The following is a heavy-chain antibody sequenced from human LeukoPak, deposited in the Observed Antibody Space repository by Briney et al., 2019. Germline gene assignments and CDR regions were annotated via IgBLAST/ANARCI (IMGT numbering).Heavy chain of an antibody. J-gene: IGHJ4*02. D-gene: IGHD4-23*01. CDR3: AKEYYGGWGDD. V-gene: IGHV3-23*01. CDR1: GFTFSSYV. Sequence: GGSLRLSCAASGFTFSSYVMSWVRQAPGQGLEWVSSISGSGTNTYYADSVKGRFTISRDNSKSTLYLQVNSLRAEDTALYYCAKEYYGGWGDDWGQGTLVTVSS. CDR2: ISGSGTNT.